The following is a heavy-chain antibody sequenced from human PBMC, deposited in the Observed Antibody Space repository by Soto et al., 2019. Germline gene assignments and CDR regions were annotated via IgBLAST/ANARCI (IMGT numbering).Heavy chain of an antibody. Sequence: GGSLRLSCAASGFIVSSNYMSWVRQAPGKGLEWVSVIYSGGSTYYADSVKGRFTISRDNSKNTLYLQMNSLRAEDTAVYYCARGGRIAAAGTGVYYYYGMDVWGQGTTVTVSS. V-gene: IGHV3-66*01. CDR2: IYSGGST. CDR3: ARGGRIAAAGTGVYYYYGMDV. D-gene: IGHD6-13*01. CDR1: GFIVSSNY. J-gene: IGHJ6*02.